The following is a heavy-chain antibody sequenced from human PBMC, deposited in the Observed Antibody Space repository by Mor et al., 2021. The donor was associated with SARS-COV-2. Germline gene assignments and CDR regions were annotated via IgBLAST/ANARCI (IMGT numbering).Heavy chain of an antibody. Sequence: SYAMHWVRQAPGKGLEWVAVISYDGSNKYYADSVKGRFTISRDNSKNTLYLQMNSLRAEDTAVYYCARDPFVVPAAIEGDFD. D-gene: IGHD2-2*01. J-gene: IGHJ4*01. CDR1: SYA. V-gene: IGHV3-30*01. CDR2: ISYDGSNK. CDR3: ARDPFVVPAAIEGDFD.